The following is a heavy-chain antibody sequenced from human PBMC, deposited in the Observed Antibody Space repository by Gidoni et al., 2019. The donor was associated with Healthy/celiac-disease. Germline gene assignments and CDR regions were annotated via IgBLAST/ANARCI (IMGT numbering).Heavy chain of an antibody. CDR1: VGTFSSSA. CDR3: ARDSWRGGDSLLSNWFDP. V-gene: IGHV1-69*01. J-gene: IGHJ5*02. Sequence: QVQLVQSGAAVKKPGSAVKVSCKASVGTFSSSAISWVRQAPGQGLEWMGGIIPNFGKANYAQKFQGRVTITADESTSTAYMELSSLRSEDTAVYYCARDSWRGGDSLLSNWFDPWGQGTLVTVSS. CDR2: IIPNFGKA. D-gene: IGHD2-21*02.